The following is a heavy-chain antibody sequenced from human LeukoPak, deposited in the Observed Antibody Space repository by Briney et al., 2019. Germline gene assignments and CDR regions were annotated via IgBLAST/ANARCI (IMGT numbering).Heavy chain of an antibody. CDR2: ISAYNGNT. CDR3: ATQMYYYDSSGPIYYFDY. V-gene: IGHV1-18*01. Sequence: ASVKVSCKASGYTFTSYGISWVRQAPGQGLEWMGWISAYNGNTNYAQKLQGRVTMTTDTSTSTAYMELRSLRSDDTAVYYCATQMYYYDSSGPIYYFDYWGQGTLVTVSS. D-gene: IGHD3-22*01. CDR1: GYTFTSYG. J-gene: IGHJ4*02.